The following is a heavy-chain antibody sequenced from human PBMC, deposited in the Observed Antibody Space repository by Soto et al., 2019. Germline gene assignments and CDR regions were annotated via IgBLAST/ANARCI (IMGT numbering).Heavy chain of an antibody. CDR2: IIPVFGMS. V-gene: IGHV1-69*02. J-gene: IGHJ4*02. CDR3: AKESGYYHGSGSYYYFDH. CDR1: GDPFNSYT. D-gene: IGHD3-10*01. Sequence: QVQLVQSGAEVKKPGSSVKVSCKTSGDPFNSYTISWVRQAPGRGLEWMGRIIPVFGMSNYAERFQGRVTITADEATSTAFMELSSLTSDDTAIYFWAKESGYYHGSGSYYYFDHWGQGTPVNVSS.